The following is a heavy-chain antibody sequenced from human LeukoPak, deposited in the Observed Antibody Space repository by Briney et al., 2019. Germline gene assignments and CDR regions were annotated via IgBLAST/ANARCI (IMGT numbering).Heavy chain of an antibody. J-gene: IGHJ4*02. D-gene: IGHD5-18*01. Sequence: SETLSLTCAVYGGSFSGYYWSWIRQPPVKGLEWIGEINHSGSTNYNPSLKSRVTISVDTSKNQFSLKLSSVTAADTAVYYCATGEYSYGYKQRQDYWGKGPLVPVSS. CDR2: INHSGST. CDR1: GGSFSGYY. CDR3: ATGEYSYGYKQRQDY. V-gene: IGHV4-34*01.